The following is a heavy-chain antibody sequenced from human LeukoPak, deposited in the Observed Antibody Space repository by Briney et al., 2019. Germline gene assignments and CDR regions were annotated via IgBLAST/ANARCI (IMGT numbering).Heavy chain of an antibody. J-gene: IGHJ5*02. CDR1: GYTFTGYY. V-gene: IGHV1-2*02. CDR3: AKGRVVAGSKSLMYHWLDP. Sequence: ASVKVSCKASGYTFTGYYIHWVRQAPGQGLEWVGWINPNSGGAKYAQKFQDRVTMTRDTSISTAYMGLSRLRSDDTAVYYCAKGRVVAGSKSLMYHWLDPWGQGTLVTVSS. CDR2: INPNSGGA. D-gene: IGHD6-19*01.